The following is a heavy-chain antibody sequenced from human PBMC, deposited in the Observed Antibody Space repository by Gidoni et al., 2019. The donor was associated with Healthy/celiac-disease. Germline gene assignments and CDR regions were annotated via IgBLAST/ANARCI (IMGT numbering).Heavy chain of an antibody. V-gene: IGHV1-69*01. Sequence: QVQLVQSGAEVKKPGSSVKVSCKASGGTFSSYAISWVRQAPGQGLDWMGGIIPIFGTANYAQKFQGRVTITADESTSTAYMELSSLRSEDTAVYYCAREGYCSSTSCYFFDYWGQGTLVTVSS. CDR3: AREGYCSSTSCYFFDY. D-gene: IGHD2-2*01. J-gene: IGHJ4*02. CDR2: IIPIFGTA. CDR1: GGTFSSYA.